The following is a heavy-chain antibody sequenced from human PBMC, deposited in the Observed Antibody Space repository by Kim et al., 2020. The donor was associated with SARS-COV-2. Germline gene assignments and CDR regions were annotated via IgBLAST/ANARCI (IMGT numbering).Heavy chain of an antibody. CDR3: AKVDGSGWYDFDY. Sequence: SQSLKSRVAISVDASNDQFSLSLSSVTAADTAVYYCAKVDGSGWYDFDYWGQGTLVTVSS. V-gene: IGHV4-39*07. J-gene: IGHJ4*02. D-gene: IGHD6-19*01.